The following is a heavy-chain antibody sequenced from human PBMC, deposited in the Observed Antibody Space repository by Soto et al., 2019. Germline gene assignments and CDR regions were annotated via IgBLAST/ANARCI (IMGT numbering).Heavy chain of an antibody. CDR2: IIPIFGTA. Sequence: SVKVSCKASGGTFSSYAISWVRQAPGQGLEWMGGIIPIFGTANYAQKFQGRVTITADESTSTAYMELSSLRSEDTAVYYCARDGYYGSGSYSVDYWGQGTLVTVSS. V-gene: IGHV1-69*13. CDR1: GGTFSSYA. J-gene: IGHJ4*02. CDR3: ARDGYYGSGSYSVDY. D-gene: IGHD3-10*01.